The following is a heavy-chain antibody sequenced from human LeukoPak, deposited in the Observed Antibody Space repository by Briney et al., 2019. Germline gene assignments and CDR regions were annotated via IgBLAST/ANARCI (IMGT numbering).Heavy chain of an antibody. J-gene: IGHJ1*01. Sequence: GGSLRLSCAASGFTFCSYGMHWVRQAPGKGLEWVAVISYDGSNKYYADSVKGRFTISRDNSKNTLYLQMNSLRAEDTAVYYCAKSGVYCSGGSCYFGYFQHWGQGTLVTVSS. V-gene: IGHV3-30*18. CDR3: AKSGVYCSGGSCYFGYFQH. CDR1: GFTFCSYG. CDR2: ISYDGSNK. D-gene: IGHD2-15*01.